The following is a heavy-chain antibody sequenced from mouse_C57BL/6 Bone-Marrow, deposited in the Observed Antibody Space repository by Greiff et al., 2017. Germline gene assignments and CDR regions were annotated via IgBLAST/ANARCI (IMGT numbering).Heavy chain of an antibody. V-gene: IGHV1-59*01. J-gene: IGHJ1*03. Sequence: QVHVKQPGAELVRPGTSVKLSCKASGYTFTSYWMHWVKQRPGQGLEWIGVIDPSDSYTNYNQKFKGKATLTVDTSSSTAYMQLSSLTSEDSAVYYCARVITTVVANWYFDVWGTGTTVTVSS. CDR2: IDPSDSYT. CDR3: ARVITTVVANWYFDV. D-gene: IGHD1-1*01. CDR1: GYTFTSYW.